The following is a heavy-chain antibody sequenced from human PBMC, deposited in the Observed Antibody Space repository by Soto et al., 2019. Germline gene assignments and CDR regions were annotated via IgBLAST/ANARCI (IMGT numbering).Heavy chain of an antibody. V-gene: IGHV3-74*01. CDR1: GFTFSSYW. CDR3: ASFGGYSYGSGACYYYGMDV. J-gene: IGHJ6*02. Sequence: PGGSLRLSCAASGFTFSSYWMHWFRQAPGKGLVWVSRINSDGSSTSYADSVKGRFTISRDNAKNTLYLQMNSLRAEDTAVYYCASFGGYSYGSGACYYYGMDVRGQGTTLSVSS. CDR2: INSDGSST. D-gene: IGHD5-18*01.